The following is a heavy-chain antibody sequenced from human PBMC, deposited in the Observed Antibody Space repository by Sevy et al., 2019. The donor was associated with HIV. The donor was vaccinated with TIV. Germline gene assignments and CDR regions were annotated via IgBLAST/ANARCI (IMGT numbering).Heavy chain of an antibody. CDR2: ISSSGSTI. CDR3: AGGSGSTLYFDY. D-gene: IGHD3-22*01. V-gene: IGHV3-11*01. Sequence: GGSLRLSCAASGFTFSDYYMSWIRQAPGNGLEWVSYISSSGSTIYYAASVKGRFTISRDNAKNSLYLQMNSLRAEDTAVYYCAGGSGSTLYFDYWGQGTLVTVSS. J-gene: IGHJ4*02. CDR1: GFTFSDYY.